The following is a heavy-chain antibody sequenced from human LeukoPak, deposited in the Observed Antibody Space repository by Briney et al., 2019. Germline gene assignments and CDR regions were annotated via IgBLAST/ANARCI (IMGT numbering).Heavy chain of an antibody. CDR2: IISIFGKA. V-gene: IGHV1-69*05. J-gene: IGHJ6*03. D-gene: IGHD3-16*01. CDR1: VGTFISYA. Sequence: SVKVSCKASVGTFISYAISGVGQAPGQGREGMGGIISIFGKANYAQKFQGRVTITKDKYTSTAYMELSSLRSEDTAVYYCAREVPLGAYYYYYMDVWGKGTTVTVSS. CDR3: AREVPLGAYYYYYMDV.